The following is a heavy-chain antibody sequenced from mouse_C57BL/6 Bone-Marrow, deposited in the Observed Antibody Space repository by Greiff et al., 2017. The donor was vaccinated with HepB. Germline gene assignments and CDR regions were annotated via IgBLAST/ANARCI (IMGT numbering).Heavy chain of an antibody. J-gene: IGHJ2*01. Sequence: EVQLQQSGPVLVKPGASVKMSCKASGYTFTDYYMNWVKQSHGKSLEWIGVINPDNGGTSYNEKFKGKATLTVDKSSSTAYMELNSLTSEDSAVYYCARGDYGIFDCWGQGTTLTVSS. V-gene: IGHV1-19*01. CDR1: GYTFTDYY. D-gene: IGHD1-1*01. CDR3: ARGDYGIFDC. CDR2: INPDNGGT.